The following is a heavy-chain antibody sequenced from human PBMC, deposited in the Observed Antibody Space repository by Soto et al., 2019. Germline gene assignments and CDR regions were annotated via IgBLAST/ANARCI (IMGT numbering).Heavy chain of an antibody. CDR3: AGDAPPPELRFLEWHNYDYNGMDV. J-gene: IGHJ6*02. CDR1: GYSFTAYG. V-gene: IGHV1-18*01. CDR2: ISCYNGKT. D-gene: IGHD3-3*01. Sequence: QVQVVQSGDEVKETGASVRVSCKTSGYSFTAYGISWVRQAPGQGLEWMGWISCYNGKTKYAQKVQGRVTMTTDTTTSTAEMEVRSLRSDDTAIYYCAGDAPPPELRFLEWHNYDYNGMDVWGQGTTVTVSS.